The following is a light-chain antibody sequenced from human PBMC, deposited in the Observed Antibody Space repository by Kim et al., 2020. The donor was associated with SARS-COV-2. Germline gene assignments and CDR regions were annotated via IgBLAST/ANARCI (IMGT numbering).Light chain of an antibody. J-gene: IGLJ3*02. CDR2: QDT. CDR3: QAWDSSTAV. CDR1: KLGEKC. Sequence: SYELTQPPSVSVSPGQTASITCSGDKLGEKCTCWYQQKPGRSPVLVMYQDTKRPSGIPERFSGSISGSTATLTISGTQAMDEADYYCQAWDSSTAVFGGGTQLTVL. V-gene: IGLV3-1*01.